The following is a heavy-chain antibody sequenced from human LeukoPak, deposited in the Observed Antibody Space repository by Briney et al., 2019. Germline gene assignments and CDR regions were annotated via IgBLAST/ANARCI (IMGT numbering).Heavy chain of an antibody. CDR2: ISYDESNK. Sequence: PGGSLRLSCEASGFTLSAYDTTWVRQAPGKGLEWVAVISYDESNKNYADSVKGRFAISRDNSKNTLYLQMNSLRAEDTAVYFCAKYGSYNYFDTSPDYWGQGTLVTVSS. D-gene: IGHD3-22*01. V-gene: IGHV3-30*18. CDR3: AKYGSYNYFDTSPDY. J-gene: IGHJ4*02. CDR1: GFTLSAYD.